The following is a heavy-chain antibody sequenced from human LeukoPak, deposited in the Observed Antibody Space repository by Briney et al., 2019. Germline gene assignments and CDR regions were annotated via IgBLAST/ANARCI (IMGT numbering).Heavy chain of an antibody. CDR2: TYPGDSDT. J-gene: IGHJ4*02. CDR3: ARSNYGDYLPADY. CDR1: GYGFTSYW. D-gene: IGHD4-17*01. V-gene: IGHV5-51*01. Sequence: GESLKISCKGSGYGFTSYWIGWVRQMPGKGLEWMGITYPGDSDTRYSPSFQGQVTISADKSISTAYLQWSSLKASDTAMYYCARSNYGDYLPADYWGQGTLVTVSS.